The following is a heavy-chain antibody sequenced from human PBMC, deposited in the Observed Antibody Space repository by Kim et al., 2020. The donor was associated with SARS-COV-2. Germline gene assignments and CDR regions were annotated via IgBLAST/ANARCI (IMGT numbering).Heavy chain of an antibody. CDR3: ASIYSNYYYYYGMDV. V-gene: IGHV7-4-1*02. CDR2: INTNTGNP. CDR1: GYTFTSYA. Sequence: ASVKVSCKASGYTFTSYAMNWVRHAPGQGLEWMGWINTNTGNPTYAQGFTGRFVFSLDTSVSTAYLQISSLKAEDTAVYYCASIYSNYYYYYGMDVWGQGTTVTVS. D-gene: IGHD4-4*01. J-gene: IGHJ6*02.